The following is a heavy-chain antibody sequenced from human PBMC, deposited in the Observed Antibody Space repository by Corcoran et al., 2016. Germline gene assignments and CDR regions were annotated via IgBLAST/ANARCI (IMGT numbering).Heavy chain of an antibody. CDR2: INHSGST. J-gene: IGHJ4*02. Sequence: QVQLQQWGAGLLKPSETLSLTCAVYGGSFSGYYWSWIRQPPGKGLEWIGEINHSGSTNYNPSLKSRVTISVDTSKNQFSLKLSSVTAADTAVYYCARGRDYYDSSGTLIDYWGQGTLVTVSS. CDR3: ARGRDYYDSSGTLIDY. D-gene: IGHD3-22*01. V-gene: IGHV4-34*01. CDR1: GGSFSGYY.